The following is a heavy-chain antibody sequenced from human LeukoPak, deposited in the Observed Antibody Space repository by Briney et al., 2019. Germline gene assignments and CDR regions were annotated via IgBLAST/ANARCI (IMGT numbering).Heavy chain of an antibody. CDR2: IWYDGSNK. D-gene: IGHD3-22*01. CDR1: GFTFSSYD. Sequence: GGSLRLSCAASGFTFSSYDMHWVRQAPGKGLEWVAVIWYDGSNKYYADSVKGRFTISRDNSKNTLYLQMNSLRAEDTAVYYCARDYYYDSSGYQGMDYWGQGTLVTVSS. CDR3: ARDYYYDSSGYQGMDY. V-gene: IGHV3-33*01. J-gene: IGHJ4*02.